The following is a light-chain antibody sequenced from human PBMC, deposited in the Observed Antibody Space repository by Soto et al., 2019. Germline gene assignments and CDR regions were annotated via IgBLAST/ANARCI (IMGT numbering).Light chain of an antibody. CDR1: QGIRND. V-gene: IGKV1-6*01. CDR3: QHYNNWPLT. Sequence: AIQMTQSPSSLSASVGDRVTIPCRASQGIRNDLGWYQQKSGKAPKLLIYGASSLQSGVPSRFSGSGSGTEFTLTISSLQSEDFAVYYCQHYNNWPLTFGQGTKVDI. J-gene: IGKJ1*01. CDR2: GAS.